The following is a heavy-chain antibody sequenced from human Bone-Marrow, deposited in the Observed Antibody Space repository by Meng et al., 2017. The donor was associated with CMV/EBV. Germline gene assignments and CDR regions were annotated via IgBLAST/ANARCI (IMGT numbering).Heavy chain of an antibody. V-gene: IGHV4-31*03. CDR1: GGSISSGGYY. Sequence: LRLSCTVSGGSISSGGYYWSWIRQHPGKGLEWIGYIYYSGSTYYNPSLKSRVTISVDTSKNQFSLKLSSVTAADTAVYYCARGETRYYFDYCGEGTLVTVSS. CDR3: ARGETRYYFDY. J-gene: IGHJ4*02. CDR2: IYYSGST.